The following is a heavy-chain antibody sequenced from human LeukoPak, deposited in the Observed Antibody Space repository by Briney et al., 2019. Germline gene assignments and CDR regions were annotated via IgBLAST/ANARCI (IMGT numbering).Heavy chain of an antibody. J-gene: IGHJ4*02. Sequence: SETLSLTCTVSGGSISSYYWSWIRQPPGKGLEWIGEINHSGSTNYNPSLKSRVTISVDTSKNQFSLKLSSVTAADTAVYYCARESPVGGELWGQGTLVTVSS. CDR2: INHSGST. CDR1: GGSISSYY. D-gene: IGHD1-7*01. V-gene: IGHV4-34*01. CDR3: ARESPVGGEL.